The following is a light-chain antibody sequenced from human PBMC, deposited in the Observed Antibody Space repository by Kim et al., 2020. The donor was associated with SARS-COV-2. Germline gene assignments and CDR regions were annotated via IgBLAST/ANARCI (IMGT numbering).Light chain of an antibody. V-gene: IGLV2-18*02. CDR2: EVS. J-gene: IGLJ3*02. Sequence: QSALTQPPSVSGSPGQSVTISCTGTSSDVGNYNRVSWYQQPPGTAPKLIIYEVSNRPSGVPDRFSGSKSGTSASLAITGLQPEDEADYYCHSYDSSLTGWVFGGGTQLTVL. CDR3: HSYDSSLTGWV. CDR1: SSDVGNYNR.